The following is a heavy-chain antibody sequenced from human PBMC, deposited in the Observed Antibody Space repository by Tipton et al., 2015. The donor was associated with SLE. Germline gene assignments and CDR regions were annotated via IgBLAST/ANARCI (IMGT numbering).Heavy chain of an antibody. J-gene: IGHJ3*01. CDR1: GFTFRTTH. D-gene: IGHD5-24*01. CDR3: AKQFVDV. CDR2: IRSDSSTR. V-gene: IGHV3-30*02. Sequence: SLRLSCAASGFTFRTTHMHWIRQAPGKGLEWVSFIRSDSSTRSYADSVKGRFTISRDNSKSTLYLQMSSLRTEDTAVYYCAKQFVDVWGQGTMVIVSS.